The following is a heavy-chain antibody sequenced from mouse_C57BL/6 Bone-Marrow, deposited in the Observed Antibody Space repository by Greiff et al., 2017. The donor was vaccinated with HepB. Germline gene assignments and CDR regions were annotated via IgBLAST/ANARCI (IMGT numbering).Heavy chain of an antibody. CDR1: GYSITSGYD. CDR2: ISYSGST. D-gene: IGHD2-10*02. J-gene: IGHJ2*01. CDR3: ARGEYLHFDY. Sequence: EVKLMESGPGMVKPSQSLSLTCTVTGYSITSGYDWHWIRHFPGNKLEWMGYISYSGSTNYNPSLKSRISITHDTSKNHFFLKLNAVTTEDTATYYCARGEYLHFDYWGQGTTLTVSS. V-gene: IGHV3-1*01.